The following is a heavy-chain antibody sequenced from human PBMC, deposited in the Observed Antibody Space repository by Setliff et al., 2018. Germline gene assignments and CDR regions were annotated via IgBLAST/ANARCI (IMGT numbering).Heavy chain of an antibody. CDR3: ARWGWEYYFDY. V-gene: IGHV3-48*03. CDR2: ISSSGSTI. CDR1: GFNFSTYE. J-gene: IGHJ4*02. Sequence: GGSVRLSCAASGFNFSTYEMNWVRQAPGKGLEWVSYISSSGSTIYYADSVKGRFTISRDNAKNSLYLQMDSLRAEDTAVYYCARWGWEYYFDYWGQGTLVTVSS. D-gene: IGHD1-26*01.